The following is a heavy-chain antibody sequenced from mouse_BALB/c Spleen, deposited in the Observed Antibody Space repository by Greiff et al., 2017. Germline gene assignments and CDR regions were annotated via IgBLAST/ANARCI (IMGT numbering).Heavy chain of an antibody. Sequence: EVMLVESGGGLVKPGGSLKLSCAASGFTFSSYAMSWVRQTPEKRLEWVASISSGGSTYYPDSVKGRFTISRDNARNILYLQMSSLRSEDTAMYYCAREGGNYVDYWGQGTSVTVSS. CDR2: ISSGGST. CDR3: AREGGNYVDY. CDR1: GFTFSSYA. V-gene: IGHV5-6-5*01. D-gene: IGHD2-1*01. J-gene: IGHJ4*01.